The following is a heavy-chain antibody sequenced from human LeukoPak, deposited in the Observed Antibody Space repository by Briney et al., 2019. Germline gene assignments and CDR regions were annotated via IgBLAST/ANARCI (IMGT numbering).Heavy chain of an antibody. CDR1: GGSISSSSYY. J-gene: IGHJ5*02. D-gene: IGHD2-15*01. CDR2: TYYSGST. V-gene: IGHV4-39*01. CDR3: ARGPVENIVVVVAATPWFDP. Sequence: SETLSLTCTVSGGSISSSSYYWGWIRQPPGKGLEWIGSTYYSGSTYYNPSLKSRVTISVDTSKNQFSLKLGSVTAADTAVYYCARGPVENIVVVVAATPWFDPWGQGTLVTVSS.